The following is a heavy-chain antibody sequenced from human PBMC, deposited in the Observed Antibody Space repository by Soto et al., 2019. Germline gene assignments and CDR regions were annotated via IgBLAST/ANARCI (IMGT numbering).Heavy chain of an antibody. V-gene: IGHV3-72*01. CDR1: GFTFSDYY. J-gene: IGHJ4*02. CDR2: IRNKAKSYTT. D-gene: IGHD3-9*01. Sequence: EVQLVESGGGLVQPGGSLRLSCAASGFTFSDYYMDWVRQAPGKGLEWVGRIRNKAKSYTTDYVASVKGRFTISRDDSENSLYLQMNSLKTEDTAVYYCARSLPRVTGYPQFDSWGQGTLVTVSS. CDR3: ARSLPRVTGYPQFDS.